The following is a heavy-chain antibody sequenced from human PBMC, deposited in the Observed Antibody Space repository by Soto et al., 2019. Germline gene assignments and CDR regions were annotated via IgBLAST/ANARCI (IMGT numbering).Heavy chain of an antibody. V-gene: IGHV1-69*13. D-gene: IGHD2-15*01. Sequence: ASVKVSRKASGGTFSSYAISWVRQAPGQGLEWMGGIIAIFGTANYAQKFQGRVTITADESTSTAYMELSSLRSEDTAVYYCARGVGPLYYYYGIDVWGQGTTVTVSS. CDR2: IIAIFGTA. CDR3: ARGVGPLYYYYGIDV. CDR1: GGTFSSYA. J-gene: IGHJ6*02.